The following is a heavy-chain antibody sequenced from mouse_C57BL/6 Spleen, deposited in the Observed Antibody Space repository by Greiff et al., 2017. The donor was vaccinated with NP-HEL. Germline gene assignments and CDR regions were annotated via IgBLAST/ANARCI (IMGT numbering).Heavy chain of an antibody. V-gene: IGHV1-54*01. D-gene: IGHD2-3*01. CDR2: INPGSGGT. CDR1: GYAFTNYL. Sequence: QVQLQQSGAELVRPGTSVKVSCKASGYAFTNYLIEWVKQRPGQGLEWIGVINPGSGGTNYNEKFKGKATLTADKSSSTAYMQLSSLTSEDSAVYFCARSDDGYWYYFDYWGQGTTLTVSS. J-gene: IGHJ2*01. CDR3: ARSDDGYWYYFDY.